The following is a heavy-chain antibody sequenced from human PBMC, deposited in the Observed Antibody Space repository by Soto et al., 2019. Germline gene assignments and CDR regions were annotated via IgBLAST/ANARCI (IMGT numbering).Heavy chain of an antibody. D-gene: IGHD2-15*01. CDR1: GFTFSDYY. J-gene: IGHJ4*02. V-gene: IGHV3-11*01. CDR2: ITRSGTTT. CDR3: ARYVAGGSLSQDFDY. Sequence: PGGSLRLSCAASGFTFSDYYMSWIRQAPGKGLEWVSYITRSGTTTYYIDSVKGRFTISRDNAKNSLYLQMNSLRADDTAVYYCARYVAGGSLSQDFDYWGQGALVTVSS.